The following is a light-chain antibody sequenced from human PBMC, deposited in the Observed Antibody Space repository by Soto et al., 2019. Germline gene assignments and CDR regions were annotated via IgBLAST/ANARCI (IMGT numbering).Light chain of an antibody. CDR3: QTWGTAIVV. Sequence: QLVLTQSPSASASLGASVKLTCTLSSGHSSYAIAWHQQQAEKGPRYLMKLNSDGSHSKGDGIPDRFSGSSSGAERYLTISGLQSADEADYYCQTWGTAIVVFGGGTKLTVL. V-gene: IGLV4-69*01. CDR2: LNSDGSH. J-gene: IGLJ2*01. CDR1: SGHSSYA.